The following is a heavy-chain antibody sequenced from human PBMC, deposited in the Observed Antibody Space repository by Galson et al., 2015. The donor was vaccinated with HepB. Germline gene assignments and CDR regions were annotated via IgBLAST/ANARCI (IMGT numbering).Heavy chain of an antibody. Sequence: SLRLSCAASGFTFSSYAMSWVRQAPGKGLEWVSAISGGGGSTYYADSVKGRFTISRDNSKNTLYLQMNSLRAGDTAVYYCAKDWAIRGTCDIGGQGKMVTVSS. CDR3: AKDWAIRGTCDI. J-gene: IGHJ3*02. CDR2: ISGGGGST. D-gene: IGHD3-16*01. V-gene: IGHV3-23*01. CDR1: GFTFSSYA.